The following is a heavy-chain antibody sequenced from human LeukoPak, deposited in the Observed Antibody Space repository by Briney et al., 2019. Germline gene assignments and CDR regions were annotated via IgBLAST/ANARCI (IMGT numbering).Heavy chain of an antibody. CDR2: ISGSGGST. CDR1: GFTFSSYA. CDR3: AKDDPPVGYDSSYPFH. J-gene: IGHJ4*02. D-gene: IGHD3-22*01. V-gene: IGHV3-23*01. Sequence: LTGRSLRLSCAASGFTFSSYAMSWVRQAPGKGLEWVSAISGSGGSTYYADSVKGRFTISRDNSKNTLYLQMNSLRAEDTAVYYCAKDDPPVGYDSSYPFHWGQGTLVTVSS.